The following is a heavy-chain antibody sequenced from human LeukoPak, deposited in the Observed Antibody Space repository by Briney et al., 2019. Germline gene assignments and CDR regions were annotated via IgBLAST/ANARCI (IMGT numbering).Heavy chain of an antibody. Sequence: GGSLRLSCAASGFTFSSYAMSWVRQAPGKGLEWVSAISGSGGSTYYADSVKGRFTISRDNAKNSLYLQMNSLRAEDTAVYYCARDRLRFLEWLPSDALDIWGQGTMVTVSS. CDR2: ISGSGGST. CDR1: GFTFSSYA. V-gene: IGHV3-23*01. D-gene: IGHD3-3*01. CDR3: ARDRLRFLEWLPSDALDI. J-gene: IGHJ3*02.